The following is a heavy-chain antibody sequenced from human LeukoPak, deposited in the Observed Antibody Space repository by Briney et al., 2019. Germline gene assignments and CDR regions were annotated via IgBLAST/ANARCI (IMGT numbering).Heavy chain of an antibody. Sequence: RSGGSLRLSCAASGFTFSSYWMHWVRQAPGKGQVWVSRINSDGSSTSYADSVKGRFTISRDNAKNTLYLQMNSLRAEDTAVYYCARDLSFLWELPHWGQGTLVTVSS. CDR3: ARDLSFLWELPH. D-gene: IGHD1-26*01. CDR1: GFTFSSYW. J-gene: IGHJ4*02. CDR2: INSDGSST. V-gene: IGHV3-74*01.